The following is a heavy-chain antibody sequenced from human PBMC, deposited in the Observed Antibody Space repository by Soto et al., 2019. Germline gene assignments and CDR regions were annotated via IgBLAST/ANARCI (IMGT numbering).Heavy chain of an antibody. CDR1: GYTFTGYY. CDR3: ARELLAVGYCSSTSCFHFDY. D-gene: IGHD2-2*01. Sequence: GASVKVSCKASGYTFTGYYMHWVRQAPGQGLEWMGWINPNSGGTNYAQKFQGWVTMTRDTSISTAYMELSRLRSDDTAVYYCARELLAVGYCSSTSCFHFDYWGQGTLVTVSS. V-gene: IGHV1-2*04. J-gene: IGHJ4*02. CDR2: INPNSGGT.